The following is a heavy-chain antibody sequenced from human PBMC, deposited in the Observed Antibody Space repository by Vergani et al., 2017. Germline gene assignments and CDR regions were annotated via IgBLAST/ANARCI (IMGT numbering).Heavy chain of an antibody. J-gene: IGHJ6*02. CDR1: GYSFINFG. V-gene: IGHV1-18*01. CDR2: VSPYNGIT. D-gene: IGHD2-2*01. Sequence: QSQLVQSGDEVKKRGASVKVSCKTSGYSFINFGISWARHAPGQGLEWLGWVSPYNGITNYGQKIQGRVTMTTETSTRTAYMQLRSLTFHATAVYYCSRDPDIVVVPAAPNYYYYYGIDVWGQGTTVTVSS. CDR3: SRDPDIVVVPAAPNYYYYYGIDV.